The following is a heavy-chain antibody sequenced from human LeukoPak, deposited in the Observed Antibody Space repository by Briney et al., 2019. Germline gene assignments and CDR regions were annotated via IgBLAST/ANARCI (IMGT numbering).Heavy chain of an antibody. J-gene: IGHJ5*02. D-gene: IGHD6-13*01. V-gene: IGHV3-48*01. CDR2: ISSRSSTI. CDR3: ARDSRRGQIAAADGFDP. CDR1: GFTFSSDA. Sequence: GGSLRLSCAASGFTFSSDAMNWVRQAPGKGLEWVSYISSRSSTIYYADSVKGRFTISRDNAKKSLYLQMNSLRAEDTAVYYCARDSRRGQIAAADGFDPWGQGTLVTVSS.